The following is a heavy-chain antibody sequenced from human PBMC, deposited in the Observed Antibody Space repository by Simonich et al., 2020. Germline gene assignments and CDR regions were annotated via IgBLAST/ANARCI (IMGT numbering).Heavy chain of an antibody. J-gene: IGHJ4*02. V-gene: IGHV3-48*03. D-gene: IGHD4-17*01. CDR2: ISSSGSTI. CDR3: ARHYYGDYYFDY. CDR1: GFTFSSYE. Sequence: EVQLVESGGGLVQPGGSLRLSCAASGFTFSSYEMNWVRQAPGKGWEGVSNISSSGSTIYYADSVKGRFTISRDNAKNSLYLQMNSLRAEDTAVYYCARHYYGDYYFDYWGQGTLVTVSS.